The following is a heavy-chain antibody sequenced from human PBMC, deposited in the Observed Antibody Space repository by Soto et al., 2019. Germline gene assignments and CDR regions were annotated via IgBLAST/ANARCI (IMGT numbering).Heavy chain of an antibody. D-gene: IGHD1-26*01. V-gene: IGHV1-3*01. CDR2: INAGNGNT. Sequence: GASVKVSCKASGYTFTNYAIHWVRQAPGQRLEWMGWINAGNGNTKYSQKFQGRVTMTRDTSTSTAYMELRSLRSDDTAVYYCARGVGWEPLDYWGQGTLVTVSS. CDR1: GYTFTNYA. J-gene: IGHJ4*02. CDR3: ARGVGWEPLDY.